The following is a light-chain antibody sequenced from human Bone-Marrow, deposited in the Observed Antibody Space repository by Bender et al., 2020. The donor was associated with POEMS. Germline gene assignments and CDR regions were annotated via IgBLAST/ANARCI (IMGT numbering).Light chain of an antibody. V-gene: IGLV2-23*01. CDR2: EGS. Sequence: QSALTQPASVSGSPGQSITISCTGTSSDVGNYNLVSWYQQHPGKAPKLMIYEGSKRPSGVSNRFSGSKSGNTASLTISGVQPEDEADYHCCSYAATSAYVFGTGTKVTVL. CDR3: CSYAATSAYV. J-gene: IGLJ1*01. CDR1: SSDVGNYNL.